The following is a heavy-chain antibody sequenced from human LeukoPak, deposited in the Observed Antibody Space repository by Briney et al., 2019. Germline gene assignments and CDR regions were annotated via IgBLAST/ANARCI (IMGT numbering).Heavy chain of an antibody. CDR1: GFTFSSYA. Sequence: GGSLRLSCAASGFTFSSYAMHWVRQAPGKGLEWVAVISHDGSNKYYADSVKGRFTISRDNSKNTLYLQMNSLRAEDTAVYYCARVFGSITMTRGFDYWGQGTLVAVSS. J-gene: IGHJ4*02. CDR3: ARVFGSITMTRGFDY. CDR2: ISHDGSNK. D-gene: IGHD3-22*01. V-gene: IGHV3-30-3*01.